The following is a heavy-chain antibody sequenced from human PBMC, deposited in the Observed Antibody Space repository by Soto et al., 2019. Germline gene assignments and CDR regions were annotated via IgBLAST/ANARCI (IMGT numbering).Heavy chain of an antibody. D-gene: IGHD3-16*01. CDR2: ISSSSSYT. J-gene: IGHJ4*02. Sequence: GGSLRLSCAASGFTFSDYYMSWIRQAPGKGLEWVSYISSSSSYTNYADSVKGRFTISRDNAKNSLYMQMNSLRAEDTAVYYCARDPPGIGGKDYYFDYWGQGTLVTVSS. CDR3: ARDPPGIGGKDYYFDY. CDR1: GFTFSDYY. V-gene: IGHV3-11*06.